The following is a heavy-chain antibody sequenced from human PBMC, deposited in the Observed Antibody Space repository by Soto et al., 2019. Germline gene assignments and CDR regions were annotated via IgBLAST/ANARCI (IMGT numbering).Heavy chain of an antibody. Sequence: QLQLQESGPGLVKPSGTLSLTCAVSVGSVTNTNYYWGWIRQPPGKGLEWIGTMYYSGSSYYNPSLKSRVNLSVDTSKYQFSLKVNSVTATDTAVYYCATHSSSWRYWYIDLWGRGTLVTVSS. J-gene: IGHJ2*01. CDR1: VGSVTNTNYY. D-gene: IGHD6-13*01. CDR3: ATHSSSWRYWYIDL. CDR2: MYYSGSS. V-gene: IGHV4-39*01.